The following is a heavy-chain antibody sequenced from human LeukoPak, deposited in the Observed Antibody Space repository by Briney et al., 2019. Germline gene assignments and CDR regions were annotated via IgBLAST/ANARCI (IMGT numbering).Heavy chain of an antibody. CDR2: ISAYNGNT. CDR3: ARDHDYGGNEAPVYYYYGMDV. V-gene: IGHV1-18*01. Sequence: GASVKVSCKASGYTFTSYGISWVRQAPGQGLEWMGWISAYNGNTNYAQKLQGRVTMTTDTSTSTAYMELRSLRSDDTAVYYCARDHDYGGNEAPVYYYYGMDVWGQGTTVTVSS. CDR1: GYTFTSYG. D-gene: IGHD4-23*01. J-gene: IGHJ6*02.